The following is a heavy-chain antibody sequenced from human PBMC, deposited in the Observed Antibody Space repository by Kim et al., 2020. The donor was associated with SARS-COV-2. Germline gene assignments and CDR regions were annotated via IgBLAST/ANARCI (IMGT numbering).Heavy chain of an antibody. V-gene: IGHV1-69*13. D-gene: IGHD3-3*01. J-gene: IGHJ6*02. CDR1: GDTFSSYA. CDR3: ARGPHDLWSGYYTHYGMDV. Sequence: SVKVSCKASGDTFSSYAINWVRQAPGQGLEWMGGIIPIFGTATYAQKFKGRVTITADESTSTAYMELSSLMSEDTAVYYCARGPHDLWSGYYTHYGMDVWGQGTTVTVSS. CDR2: IIPIFGTA.